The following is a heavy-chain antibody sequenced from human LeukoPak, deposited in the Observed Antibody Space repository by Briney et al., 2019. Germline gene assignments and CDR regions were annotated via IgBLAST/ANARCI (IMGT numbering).Heavy chain of an antibody. CDR1: GYTFTYYG. Sequence: GASVKVSCKASGYTFTYYGLNWVRQAPGQGLECLGGINTNTGNPTHAQGFTGRFVFSFDTSVNTAYLQITSLNIEDTAIYYCARSRRVVVPSTLNSADDYYYYMDVWGKGTTVTVSS. V-gene: IGHV7-4-1*02. CDR2: INTNTGNP. D-gene: IGHD2-15*01. CDR3: ARSRRVVVPSTLNSADDYYYYMDV. J-gene: IGHJ6*03.